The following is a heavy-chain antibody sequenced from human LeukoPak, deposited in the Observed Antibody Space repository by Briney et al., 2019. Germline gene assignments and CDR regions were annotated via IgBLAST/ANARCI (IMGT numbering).Heavy chain of an antibody. CDR2: IYYSGST. CDR3: ARLGGANYFFDY. J-gene: IGHJ4*02. CDR1: GGSISSSSYY. V-gene: IGHV4-39*01. Sequence: YPSETLSLTCTVSGGSISSSSYYWGWIRQPPGKGLEWIGSIYYSGSTYYNPSLKSRVTISVDTSKNQFSLKLSSVTAADTAVYFCARLGGANYFFDYWGQGTLVTVSS. D-gene: IGHD3-16*01.